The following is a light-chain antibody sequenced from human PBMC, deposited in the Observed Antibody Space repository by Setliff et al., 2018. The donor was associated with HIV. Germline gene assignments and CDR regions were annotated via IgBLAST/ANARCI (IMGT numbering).Light chain of an antibody. Sequence: QSALTQPASVSGSPGQSITLSCTGTSSDVGSYNFVSWYQQHPGRAPKLMIYDVTKPPSGVSDRFSGSKSGNTASLTISGLQTEDEADYYCCSYTSSLTYVFGTGTKVTVL. V-gene: IGLV2-14*03. CDR3: CSYTSSLTYV. J-gene: IGLJ1*01. CDR2: DVT. CDR1: SSDVGSYNF.